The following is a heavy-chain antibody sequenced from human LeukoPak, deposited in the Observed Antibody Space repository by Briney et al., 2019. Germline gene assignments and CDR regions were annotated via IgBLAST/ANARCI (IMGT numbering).Heavy chain of an antibody. J-gene: IGHJ5*01. D-gene: IGHD1-26*01. CDR3: ARVRRQVGSRWFDS. CDR1: GFPFTTNY. Sequence: GGSLRLSCAASGFPFTTNYMSWVRQAPGKGLEWVSVMNTGGSAYYADSVKGRFTISRDNSNNTLYLQMNSLRAEDTAVYYCARVRRQVGSRWFDSWGQGTLVTVPS. V-gene: IGHV3-53*01. CDR2: MNTGGSA.